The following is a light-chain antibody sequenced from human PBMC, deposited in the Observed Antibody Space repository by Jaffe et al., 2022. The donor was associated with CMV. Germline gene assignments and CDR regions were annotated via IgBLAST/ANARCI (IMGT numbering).Light chain of an antibody. CDR1: QSLLHSNGYNY. CDR2: LGS. Sequence: DIVMTQSPLSLPVTPGEPASISCRSSQSLLHSNGYNYLDWYLQKPGQSPQLLIYLGSNRASGVPDRFSGSGSGTDFTLKISRVEAEDVGVYYCMQALWRTFGQGTKVEIK. J-gene: IGKJ1*01. V-gene: IGKV2-28*01. CDR3: MQALWRT.